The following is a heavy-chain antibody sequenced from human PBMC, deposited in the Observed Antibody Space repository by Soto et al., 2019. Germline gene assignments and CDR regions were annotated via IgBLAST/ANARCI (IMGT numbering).Heavy chain of an antibody. CDR3: ARGQGLYYDGSAYYPFDY. Sequence: GASVKVSCKASGGTFSSDAISWLRQAPGQGLEWMGGIIPIFGTANYAQKFQGRVTITADESTSTAYMELSSLRSEDTAVYYCARGQGLYYDGSAYYPFDYWGQGRMVTVSS. D-gene: IGHD3-22*01. J-gene: IGHJ4*02. V-gene: IGHV1-69*13. CDR1: GGTFSSDA. CDR2: IIPIFGTA.